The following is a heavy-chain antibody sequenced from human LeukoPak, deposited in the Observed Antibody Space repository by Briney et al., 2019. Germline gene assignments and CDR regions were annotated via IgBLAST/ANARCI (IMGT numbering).Heavy chain of an antibody. CDR1: GDSIITYY. Sequence: SETLSLTCSVSGDSIITYYWSWIRQPAGEGLEWIGRIYSTGSTNYNPSLKSRVTMSVDTSKNQFSLEFSSVTAADTAVYYCARDAGNYRSGGLDYWGQGTLVTVSS. V-gene: IGHV4-4*07. CDR2: IYSTGST. D-gene: IGHD3-10*01. CDR3: ARDAGNYRSGGLDY. J-gene: IGHJ4*02.